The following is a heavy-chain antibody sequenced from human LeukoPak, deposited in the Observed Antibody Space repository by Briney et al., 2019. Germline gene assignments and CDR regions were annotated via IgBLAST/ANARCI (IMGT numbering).Heavy chain of an antibody. CDR3: ARHRRGSVSYYPNNDY. V-gene: IGHV5-51*01. Sequence: KFGESLKISCKGSGYNFTKYWIAWVRQMPGKGLEWMGIIYPGDSDTRYSPSFQGQVTISADKSISTAYLQWSSLKASDTAMYYCARHRRGSVSYYPNNDYWGQGTLVTVSS. CDR2: IYPGDSDT. J-gene: IGHJ4*02. CDR1: GYNFTKYW. D-gene: IGHD3-10*01.